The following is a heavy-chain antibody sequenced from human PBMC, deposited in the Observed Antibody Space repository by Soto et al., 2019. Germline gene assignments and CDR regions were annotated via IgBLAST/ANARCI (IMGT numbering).Heavy chain of an antibody. CDR1: GGSFSGYY. V-gene: IGHV4-34*01. CDR3: ARGGYDILTGYTDY. J-gene: IGHJ4*02. D-gene: IGHD3-9*01. CDR2: INHSGST. Sequence: NPSETLSLPCAVYGGSFSGYYWSWIRQPPGKGLEWIGEINHSGSTNYNPSLKSRVTISVDTSKNQFSLKLSSVTAADTAVYYCARGGYDILTGYTDYWGQGTLVTVSS.